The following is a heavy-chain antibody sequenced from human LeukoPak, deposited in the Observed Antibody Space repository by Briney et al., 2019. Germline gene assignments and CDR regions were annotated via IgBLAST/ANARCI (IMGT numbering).Heavy chain of an antibody. CDR3: ARGIVLSRYYDFWSGSSPSNYFDY. D-gene: IGHD3-3*01. J-gene: IGHJ4*02. V-gene: IGHV4-34*01. Sequence: SETLSLTCAVYGGSFSGYYWSWIRQPPGKGLEWIGEINHSGSTNYNPSLKSRVTISVDTSKNQFSLKLSSVTAADTAVYYCARGIVLSRYYDFWSGSSPSNYFDYWGQGTLVTDSS. CDR2: INHSGST. CDR1: GGSFSGYY.